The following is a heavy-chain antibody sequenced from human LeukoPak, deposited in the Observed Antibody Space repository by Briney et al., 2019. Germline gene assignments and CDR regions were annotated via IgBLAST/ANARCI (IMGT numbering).Heavy chain of an antibody. CDR2: ISSGSSYI. D-gene: IGHD3-10*01. Sequence: GGSLRLSCAASGFTFSSYSMNWVRQAPGKGLEWVSSISSGSSYIYYADSVKGRLTISRDNAKNSLNLQMNSLRAEDTAVYYCARVHSAGYYYYVMDVWGQGTTVTVSS. CDR3: ARVHSAGYYYYVMDV. V-gene: IGHV3-21*01. J-gene: IGHJ6*02. CDR1: GFTFSSYS.